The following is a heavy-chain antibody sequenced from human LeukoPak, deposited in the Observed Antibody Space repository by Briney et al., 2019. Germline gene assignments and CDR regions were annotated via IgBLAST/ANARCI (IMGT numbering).Heavy chain of an antibody. Sequence: GGSLRLSCAASGFTFSNYGMHWVRQAPGKGLEWVAVVANDGRDKRYADSVKGRFTISRDNSKNTVYLQMNSLRAEDTAVYYCAKDLNVAAAGYYIDYWGQGTLVTVSS. CDR1: GFTFSNYG. D-gene: IGHD6-13*01. CDR2: VANDGRDK. J-gene: IGHJ4*02. V-gene: IGHV3-30*18. CDR3: AKDLNVAAAGYYIDY.